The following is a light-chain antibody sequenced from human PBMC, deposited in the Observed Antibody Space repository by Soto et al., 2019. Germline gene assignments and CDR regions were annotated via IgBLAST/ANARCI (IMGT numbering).Light chain of an antibody. CDR2: AAS. J-gene: IGKJ1*01. V-gene: IGKV1-39*01. CDR1: QSISSY. CDR3: QQSYSTPRT. Sequence: DIQMTQSPSSLSASVGDRVTITCRASQSISSYLNWYQQKPGKAPKLLIYAASSLQSGVPSRVSGSGSGTDFTRTISILQPEDFATYYCQQSYSTPRTFGQGTKLEIK.